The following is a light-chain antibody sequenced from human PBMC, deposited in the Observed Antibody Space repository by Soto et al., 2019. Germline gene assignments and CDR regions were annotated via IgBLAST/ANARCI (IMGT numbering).Light chain of an antibody. CDR1: SSDVGGYNF. CDR3: SSYATSRDVF. Sequence: QSVLTQPASVSGSPGQSITISCTGTSSDVGGYNFVSWYHQHPGKAPKLMIYEVTNRPSGVSNRFSGSKSGNTASLTISRLQAEDEADYYCSSYATSRDVFFGGGTKLTVL. J-gene: IGLJ2*01. CDR2: EVT. V-gene: IGLV2-14*01.